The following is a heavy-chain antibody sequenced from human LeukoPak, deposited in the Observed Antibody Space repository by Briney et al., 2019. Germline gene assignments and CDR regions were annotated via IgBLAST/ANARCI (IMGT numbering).Heavy chain of an antibody. J-gene: IGHJ6*03. CDR1: GFTFSSYW. Sequence: GGSLGLSCAASGFTFSSYWMHWVRQAPGKGLVWVSRINGDGRRANYAESVKGRFTISRDNAKNTLYLQMNSLRAEDTAVYYCAREVEEVPAAMGVYYYYYMDVWGKGTSVTVSS. D-gene: IGHD2-2*01. CDR2: INGDGRRA. V-gene: IGHV3-74*01. CDR3: AREVEEVPAAMGVYYYYYMDV.